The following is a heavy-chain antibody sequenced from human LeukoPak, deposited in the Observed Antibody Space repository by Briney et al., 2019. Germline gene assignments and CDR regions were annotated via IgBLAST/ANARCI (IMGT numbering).Heavy chain of an antibody. CDR1: GFTFDDNC. J-gene: IGHJ4*02. CDR2: IFAGGDT. D-gene: IGHD4-17*01. V-gene: IGHV3-53*01. CDR3: ARDRDYAFDY. Sequence: GGSLRLSCATSGFTFDDNCLSWVRQAPGKGLEWVSVIFAGGDTYYADSVKGRFTISRDNAKNSLYLQMNSLRAEDTAVYYCARDRDYAFDYWGQGTLVTVSS.